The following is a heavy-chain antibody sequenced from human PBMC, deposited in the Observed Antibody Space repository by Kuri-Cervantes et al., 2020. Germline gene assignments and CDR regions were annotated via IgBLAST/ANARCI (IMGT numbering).Heavy chain of an antibody. D-gene: IGHD4-17*01. CDR1: GFTFDDYA. V-gene: IGHV3-9*01. CDR3: AKDIGDYGDGKVDY. J-gene: IGHJ4*02. CDR2: ISWNSGSI. Sequence: LSLTCAPSGFTFDDYAMHWVRQAPGKGLEWVSGISWNSGSIGYADSVKGRFTISRDNAKNSLYLQMNSLRAEDTALYYCAKDIGDYGDGKVDYWGQGTLVTVSS.